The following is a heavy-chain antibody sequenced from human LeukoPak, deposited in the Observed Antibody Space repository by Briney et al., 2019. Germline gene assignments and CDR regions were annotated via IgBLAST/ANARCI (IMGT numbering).Heavy chain of an antibody. D-gene: IGHD6-6*01. V-gene: IGHV4-59*12. CDR1: GGSIISYY. J-gene: IGHJ3*02. CDR2: ISYSGST. CDR3: ARDGSSDAFDI. Sequence: SETLSLTCTVSGGSIISYYWSWIRQPPGKGLEWIGYISYSGSTNYNPSLKSRVTILIDTSKNQFSLKLSSVTAADTAVYYCARDGSSDAFDIWGQGTMVTVSS.